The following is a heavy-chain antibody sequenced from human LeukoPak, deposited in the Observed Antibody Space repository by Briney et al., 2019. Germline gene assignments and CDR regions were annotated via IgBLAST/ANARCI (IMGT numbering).Heavy chain of an antibody. J-gene: IGHJ4*02. Sequence: SGGSLRLSCAASGFTFSHFAMNWIRHVPGKGLEWVSFINYNGDDTNYADSVKGRFTISRDSSKNTLYLQMTSLRAEDTGTYYCAKDIRACCWGQGTQVTVSS. V-gene: IGHV3-23*01. D-gene: IGHD3-3*02. CDR1: GFTFSHFA. CDR3: AKDIRACC. CDR2: INYNGDDT.